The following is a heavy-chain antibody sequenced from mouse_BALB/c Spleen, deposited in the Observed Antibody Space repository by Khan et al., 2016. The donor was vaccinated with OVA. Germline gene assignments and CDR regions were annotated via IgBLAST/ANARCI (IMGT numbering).Heavy chain of an antibody. CDR1: GYSFTDYT. Sequence: VQLKESGPELVKPGDSMKISCKASGYSFTDYTMNWVKQSHGKNLEWIGLINPYNGASNYKQKFKGKATLTVDKSSSTAYMELLSLTSEDSAVYYCARSGYGGFAFWGQGTLVTVSA. D-gene: IGHD1-2*01. CDR3: ARSGYGGFAF. J-gene: IGHJ3*01. V-gene: IGHV1-18*01. CDR2: INPYNGAS.